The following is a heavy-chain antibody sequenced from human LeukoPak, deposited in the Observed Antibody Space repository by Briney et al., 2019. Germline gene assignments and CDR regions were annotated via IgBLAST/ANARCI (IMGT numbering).Heavy chain of an antibody. CDR2: INHSGST. V-gene: IGHV4-34*01. D-gene: IGHD3-22*01. CDR1: GGSFSGYY. J-gene: IGHJ5*02. CDR3: ARGRGTMIVQSTLNWFDP. Sequence: SETLSLTCAVYGGSFSGYYWSWIRQPPGKGLEWIGEINHSGSTNYNPSLKSRVTISVDTSKNQFSLKLSSVTAADTAVYYCARGRGTMIVQSTLNWFDPWGQGTLVNVSS.